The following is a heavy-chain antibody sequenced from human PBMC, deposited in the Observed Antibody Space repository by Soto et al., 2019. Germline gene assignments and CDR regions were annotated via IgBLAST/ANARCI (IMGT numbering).Heavy chain of an antibody. J-gene: IGHJ5*01. CDR1: GASISSGGYY. D-gene: IGHD3-10*01. CDR2: IYYSGTT. V-gene: IGHV4-31*03. CDR3: ARDNTGSLDS. Sequence: PSETLSLTCTVSGASISSGGYYWSWIRQHPGKGLEWIGYIYYSGTTYYNPSLKSRVTISVDRSKNQLYLRLSSVTAADTAVYYCARDNTGSLDSWGQGTLVTVSS.